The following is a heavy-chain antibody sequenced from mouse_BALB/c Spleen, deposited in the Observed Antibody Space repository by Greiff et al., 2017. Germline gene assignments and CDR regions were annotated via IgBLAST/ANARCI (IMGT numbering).Heavy chain of an antibody. D-gene: IGHD2-1*01. V-gene: IGHV1-66*01. J-gene: IGHJ4*01. CDR1: GYSFTSYY. CDR3: ARESYGNDYAMDY. CDR2: IFPGSGNT. Sequence: VQLVESGPELVKPGASVKISCKASGYSFTSYYIHWVKQRPGQGLEWIGWIFPGSGNTKYNEKFKGKATLTADTSSSTAYMQLSSLTSEDSAVYFCARESYGNDYAMDYWGQGTSVTVSS.